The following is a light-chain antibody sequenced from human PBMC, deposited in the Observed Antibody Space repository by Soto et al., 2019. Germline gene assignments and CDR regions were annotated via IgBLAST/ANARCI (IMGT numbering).Light chain of an antibody. CDR2: GAS. V-gene: IGKV3-20*01. J-gene: IGKJ4*01. CDR1: QSVGSNS. Sequence: EFVLTQSPGTLSLSPGERATLSCRASQSVGSNSLAWYQQKPGQAPRILIYGASTSATGIPVRFSGSGSGTDFTLTISRPEPEDFAVYYCPQYGSTPPPTFGGGTKVEIK. CDR3: PQYGSTPPPT.